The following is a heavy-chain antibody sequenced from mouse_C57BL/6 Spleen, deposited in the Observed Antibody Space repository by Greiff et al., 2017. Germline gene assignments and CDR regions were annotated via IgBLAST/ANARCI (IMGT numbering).Heavy chain of an antibody. CDR1: GFTFSSYA. V-gene: IGHV5-9-1*02. J-gene: IGHJ4*01. D-gene: IGHD2-4*01. CDR3: TRDHDYDYAMDY. Sequence: EVQGVESGEGLVKPGGSLKLSCAASGFTFSSYAMSWVRQTPEKRLEWVAYISSGGDYTSYADTVQGRFTISRDNARNTLYLQMSSLKSEDTAMYYYTRDHDYDYAMDYWGQGTSVTVSS. CDR2: ISSGGDYT.